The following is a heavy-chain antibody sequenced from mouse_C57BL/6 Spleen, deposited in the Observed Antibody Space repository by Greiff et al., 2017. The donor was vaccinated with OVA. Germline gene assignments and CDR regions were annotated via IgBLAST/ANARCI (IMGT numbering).Heavy chain of an antibody. CDR1: GYAFTNYL. V-gene: IGHV1-54*01. J-gene: IGHJ2*01. Sequence: VQLQQSGAELVRPGTSVKVSCKASGYAFTNYLIEWVKQRPGQGLEWIGVINPGSGGTNYNEKFKGKATLTADKSSSTAYMQLSSLTSEDSAVYFCARSGTAYNFDYWGQGTTLTVSS. D-gene: IGHD4-1*01. CDR3: ARSGTAYNFDY. CDR2: INPGSGGT.